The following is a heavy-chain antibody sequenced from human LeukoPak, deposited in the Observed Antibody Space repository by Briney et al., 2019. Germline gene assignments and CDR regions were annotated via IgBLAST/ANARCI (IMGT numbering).Heavy chain of an antibody. CDR2: IYYSGST. V-gene: IGHV4-59*01. J-gene: IGHJ3*02. CDR1: GGSISSYY. D-gene: IGHD3-22*01. Sequence: SETLSLTCTVSGGSISSYYWSWIRQPPGKGLEWSGYIYYSGSTNYNPSLKCRVTISVDPSKNQFSLKLSSVTAADTAVYYCARDYDYYDSSGYYDRVGFDIWGQGTMVTVSS. CDR3: ARDYDYYDSSGYYDRVGFDI.